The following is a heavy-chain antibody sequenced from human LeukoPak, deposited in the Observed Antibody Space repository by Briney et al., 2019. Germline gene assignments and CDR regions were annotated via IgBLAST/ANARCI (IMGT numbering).Heavy chain of an antibody. CDR1: GGTFSSYA. V-gene: IGHV1-69*13. CDR3: ASDLVVPAAISVY. J-gene: IGHJ4*02. D-gene: IGHD2-2*02. CDR2: IIPIFGTA. Sequence: GASVKVSCKASGGTFSSYAISWVRQAPGQGLEWMGGIIPIFGTANYAQKFQGRVTITADESTSTAYMELSSLRSEDTAVYYCASDLVVPAAISVYWGQGTLVTVSS.